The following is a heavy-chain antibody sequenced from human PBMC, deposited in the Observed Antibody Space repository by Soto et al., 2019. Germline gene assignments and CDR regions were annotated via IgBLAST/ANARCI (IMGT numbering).Heavy chain of an antibody. CDR1: GGTFSSYA. J-gene: IGHJ3*02. Sequence: SVKVSCTASGGTFSSYAISWVRQAPGQGLEWMGGIIPIFGTANYAQKFQGRVTITADKSTSTAYMELSSLRSEDTAVYYCARDRGGYYDSSGYYGDAFDIWGQGTMVTVSS. D-gene: IGHD3-22*01. V-gene: IGHV1-69*06. CDR2: IIPIFGTA. CDR3: ARDRGGYYDSSGYYGDAFDI.